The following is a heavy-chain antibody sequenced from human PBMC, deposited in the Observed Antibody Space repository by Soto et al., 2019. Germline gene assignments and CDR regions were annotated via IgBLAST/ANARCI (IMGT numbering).Heavy chain of an antibody. J-gene: IGHJ3*02. Sequence: GGSLRLSCAASGFTFSSYAMSWVRQAPGKGLEWVSAISGSGGSTYYADSVKGRFTISRDNSKNTLYLQMNSLRAEDTAVYYCTSGSSTTGCAFDIWGQGTMVTVSS. CDR2: ISGSGGST. CDR1: GFTFSSYA. D-gene: IGHD1-26*01. V-gene: IGHV3-23*01. CDR3: TSGSSTTGCAFDI.